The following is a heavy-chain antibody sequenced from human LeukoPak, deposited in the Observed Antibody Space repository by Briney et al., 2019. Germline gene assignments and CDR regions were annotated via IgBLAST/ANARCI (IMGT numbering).Heavy chain of an antibody. V-gene: IGHV3-7*01. CDR1: GFTFRTYW. Sequence: GGSLRLSCAASGFTFRTYWMSWIRQAPGNEPEGVADRNQDGSEEYYLQSVQGRFTVSRDNAQNAVFLQMTYLRADDTAVYYCARWKMELERNAFDFWGQGTVVTVSS. CDR3: ARWKMELERNAFDF. CDR2: RNQDGSEE. J-gene: IGHJ3*01. D-gene: IGHD1-26*01.